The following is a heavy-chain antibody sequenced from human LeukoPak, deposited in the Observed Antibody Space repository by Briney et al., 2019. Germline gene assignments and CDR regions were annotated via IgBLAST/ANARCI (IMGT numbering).Heavy chain of an antibody. CDR3: ARSPGDLVVPAAYDY. CDR1: GGTFSSYA. Sequence: ASVKVSCKASGGTFSSYAISWVRQAPGQGLEWMGRIIPMFGTANYAQKFQGRVTITTDESTSTAYMELSSLRSEDTAVCYCARSPGDLVVPAAYDYWGQGTLVTVSS. CDR2: IIPMFGTA. D-gene: IGHD2-2*01. V-gene: IGHV1-69*05. J-gene: IGHJ4*02.